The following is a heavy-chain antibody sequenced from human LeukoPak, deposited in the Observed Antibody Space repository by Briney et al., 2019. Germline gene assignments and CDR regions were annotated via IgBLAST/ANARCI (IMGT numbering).Heavy chain of an antibody. D-gene: IGHD5-24*01. CDR1: GDSVSSNTTA. V-gene: IGHV6-1*01. Sequence: PSQTLSLTCAISGDSVSSNTTACNWIRQSPSRGLEWLGRTYYRSKWYNDYAISVKSRITINPDTSKNHFSLQLNSVTAVDTAVYYCVRGGQGDGYSADEAFDFWGQGTVVTVSS. J-gene: IGHJ3*01. CDR2: TYYRSKWYN. CDR3: VRGGQGDGYSADEAFDF.